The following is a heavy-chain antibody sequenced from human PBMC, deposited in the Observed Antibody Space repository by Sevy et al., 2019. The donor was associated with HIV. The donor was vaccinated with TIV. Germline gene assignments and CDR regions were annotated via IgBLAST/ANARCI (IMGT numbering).Heavy chain of an antibody. J-gene: IGHJ6*02. CDR3: ARSGGSYDYRLDV. Sequence: GGSLRLSCAASEFTFSSYWMSWVRQAPGKGLEWVANIKQDGSEKYYVDSVKGRFTISRDNAKTSLYLQMNSLRAEDTAVYYCARSGGSYDYRLDVWGQGTTVTVSS. CDR1: EFTFSSYW. V-gene: IGHV3-7*01. D-gene: IGHD1-26*01. CDR2: IKQDGSEK.